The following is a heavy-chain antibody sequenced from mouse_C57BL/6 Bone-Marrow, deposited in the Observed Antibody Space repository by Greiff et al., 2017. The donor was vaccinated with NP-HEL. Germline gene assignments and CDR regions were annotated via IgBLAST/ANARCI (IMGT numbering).Heavy chain of an antibody. V-gene: IGHV5-4*01. Sequence: EVKVVESGGGFVKPGGSLQLSCAASGFTFSSYAMSWVRPTPQKRLEWVSTISYGGSSTYYPANVKCRFTISRDNGKNNRYLQMSHLKSEDTAIYYCARDAGMGSWFAYWGQVTLVTVAA. CDR3: ARDAGMGSWFAY. J-gene: IGHJ3*01. D-gene: IGHD4-1*01. CDR1: GFTFSSYA. CDR2: ISYGGSST.